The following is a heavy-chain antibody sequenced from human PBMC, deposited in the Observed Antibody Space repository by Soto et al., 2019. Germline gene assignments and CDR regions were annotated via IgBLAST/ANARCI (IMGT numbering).Heavy chain of an antibody. CDR2: IDPSDSQT. V-gene: IGHV5-10-1*01. CDR1: GYSFAGYW. Sequence: GESLKISCKGSGYSFAGYWITWVRQKPGKGLEWMGRIDPSDSQTYYSPSFRGHVTISATKSITTVFLQWSSLRASDTAMYYCARQIYDSDTGPNFQYYFDSWGQGTPITVSS. D-gene: IGHD3-22*01. CDR3: ARQIYDSDTGPNFQYYFDS. J-gene: IGHJ4*02.